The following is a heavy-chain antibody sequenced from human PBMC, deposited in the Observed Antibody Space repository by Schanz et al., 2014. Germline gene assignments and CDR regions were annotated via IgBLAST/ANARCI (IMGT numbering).Heavy chain of an antibody. Sequence: EAHLVESGGGLVKPGGSLTLSCAASRFTVTNAWMSWVRQAPGKGLEWVSTIGTSGGTNYADSVKGRFTISRDNSKNTLYLQMNSLRPEDTAVYYCAKYRGYYRVSGSYRELEYWGQGTLVTVSS. CDR2: IGTSGGT. J-gene: IGHJ4*02. V-gene: IGHV3-23*04. D-gene: IGHD3-10*01. CDR1: RFTVTNAW. CDR3: AKYRGYYRVSGSYRELEY.